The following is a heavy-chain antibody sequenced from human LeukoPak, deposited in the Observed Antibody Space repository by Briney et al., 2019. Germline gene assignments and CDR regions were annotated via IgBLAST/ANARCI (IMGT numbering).Heavy chain of an antibody. J-gene: IGHJ5*02. V-gene: IGHV4-38-2*02. CDR3: ATSGATTATTWGGNWFDP. CDR1: GYSISTGYY. CDR2: IYHSGST. Sequence: SETLSLTCTVSGYSISTGYYWGWIRQPPGKGLEWIGTIYHSGSTYYNPSLKSRFTISIDTSKNQFSLKLSSVTAADTAVYYCATSGATTATTWGGNWFDPWGQGALVTVSS. D-gene: IGHD4-17*01.